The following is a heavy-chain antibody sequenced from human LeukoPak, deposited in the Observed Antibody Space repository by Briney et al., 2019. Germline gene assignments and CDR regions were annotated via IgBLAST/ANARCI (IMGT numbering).Heavy chain of an antibody. CDR1: GFTFSNYA. CDR3: TKNYDFWSGPYYFDY. Sequence: GGSLRLSCAASGFTFSNYAIHWVRQAPGKGLESVSVISSNGGNIYHANSVKGRFTISRDNSKNTVYLQMGSLRTEDTAVYYCTKNYDFWSGPYYFDYWGQGTLVTVSS. CDR2: ISSNGGNI. J-gene: IGHJ4*02. V-gene: IGHV3-64*01. D-gene: IGHD3-3*01.